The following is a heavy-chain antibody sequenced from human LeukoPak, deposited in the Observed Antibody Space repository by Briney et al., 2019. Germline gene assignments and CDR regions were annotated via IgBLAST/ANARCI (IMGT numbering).Heavy chain of an antibody. Sequence: SETLSLTCTVSGDSISSYYWTWVRQPPGKGLEWIGYISYIGSTNYNPSLKSRVTISIDTSKNQFSLKLSSVTAADTAVYYCARDSSAFDIWGQGTMVTVSS. V-gene: IGHV4-59*01. CDR3: ARDSSAFDI. J-gene: IGHJ3*02. CDR1: GDSISSYY. CDR2: ISYIGST.